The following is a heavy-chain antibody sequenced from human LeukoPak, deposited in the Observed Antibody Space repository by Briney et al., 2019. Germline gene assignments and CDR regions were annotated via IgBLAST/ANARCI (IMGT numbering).Heavy chain of an antibody. V-gene: IGHV3-23*01. CDR1: GFTFSSYA. J-gene: IGHJ4*02. CDR2: ISGSGGST. D-gene: IGHD1-26*01. Sequence: PGGSLRLSCAASGFTFSSYAMSWVRQASGKGLEWVSAISGSGGSTYYADSVKGRFTISRDNSKNTLYLQMNSLRAEDTAVYYCAKTQYSGSYYGFDYWGQGTLVTVSS. CDR3: AKTQYSGSYYGFDY.